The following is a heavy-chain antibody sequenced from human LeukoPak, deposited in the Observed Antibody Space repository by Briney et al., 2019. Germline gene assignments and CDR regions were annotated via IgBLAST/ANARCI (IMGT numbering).Heavy chain of an antibody. Sequence: SETLSLTCAVSGGSTSSSNWWSGVRQPPGKGLEWIGEVDHSGGTNYNPSLKSRVTISVDKSKNQFSLNLSSVTAADTAVYHWARRGCSGGICPFDYWGQGTLVTVSS. CDR2: VDHSGGT. CDR1: GGSTSSSNW. D-gene: IGHD2-15*01. J-gene: IGHJ4*02. V-gene: IGHV4-4*02. CDR3: ARRGCSGGICPFDY.